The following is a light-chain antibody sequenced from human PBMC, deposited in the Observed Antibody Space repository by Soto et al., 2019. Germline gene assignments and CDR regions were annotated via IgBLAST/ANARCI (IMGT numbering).Light chain of an antibody. CDR3: QRYDGSQRP. CDR2: GAS. V-gene: IGKV3-20*01. J-gene: IGKJ1*01. CDR1: QRVSTY. Sequence: EIVLTQSPGTLSLSPGERATLSCRASQRVSTYLAWYQHKPGQAPRLLIHGASNMATGIPERFSGSGSGTDFTLTISRLEAEDFAMDCCQRYDGSQRPFGQGTKVEIK.